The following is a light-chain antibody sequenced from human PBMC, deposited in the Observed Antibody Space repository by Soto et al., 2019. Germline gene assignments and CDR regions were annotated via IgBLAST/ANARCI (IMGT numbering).Light chain of an antibody. CDR2: GAS. V-gene: IGKV3-20*01. CDR1: RSVSSSY. CDR3: QQYSSAPIT. J-gene: IGKJ2*01. Sequence: DIVLTQSPGTLSLSPGERATLSCGASRSVSSSYLAWYQHKPGQAPRLLIYGASNRATGIPDRFSGSGSETDFTLTISRLEPEDFALYYCQQYSSAPITFGQGTKLEI.